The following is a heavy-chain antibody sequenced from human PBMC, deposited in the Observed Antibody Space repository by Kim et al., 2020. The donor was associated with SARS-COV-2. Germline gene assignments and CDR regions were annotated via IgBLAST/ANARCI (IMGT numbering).Heavy chain of an antibody. CDR1: GYTFTSYA. D-gene: IGHD2-2*02. Sequence: ASVKVSCKASGYTFTSYAMNWVRQAPGQGLEWMGWINTNTGNPTYAQGFTGRFVFSLDTSVSTAYLQISSLKAEDTAVYYCARVMHCSSTSCYSAFDIWGQGTMVTVSS. CDR2: INTNTGNP. CDR3: ARVMHCSSTSCYSAFDI. V-gene: IGHV7-4-1*02. J-gene: IGHJ3*02.